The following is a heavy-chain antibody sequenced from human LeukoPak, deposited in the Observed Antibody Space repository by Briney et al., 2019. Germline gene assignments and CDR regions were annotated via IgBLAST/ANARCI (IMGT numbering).Heavy chain of an antibody. Sequence: PGGSLRLSCAASGFTFSDYYMSWIRQAPGEGLEWISYITSSSGHTTYADSVKGRFTISRDNAKNSLYLQMNSLRADDTAVYYCARDRLGYYDSNGYYCAFDIWGQGTMVTVSS. D-gene: IGHD3-22*01. CDR1: GFTFSDYY. CDR3: ARDRLGYYDSNGYYCAFDI. J-gene: IGHJ3*02. CDR2: ITSSSGHT. V-gene: IGHV3-11*05.